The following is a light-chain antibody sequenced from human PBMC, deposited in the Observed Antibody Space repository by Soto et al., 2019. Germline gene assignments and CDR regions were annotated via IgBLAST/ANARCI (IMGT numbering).Light chain of an antibody. CDR2: EVS. J-gene: IGLJ3*02. V-gene: IGLV2-14*01. CDR3: TSYTSSTIWV. Sequence: QSALTQPASVSGSPGQSITISCTGSSSDIGNYNSVSWCQQHPGKAPKLIIYEVSNRPSGVSNRFSGSKSGNTASLTISGLQAEDEADYYCTSYTSSTIWVFGGGTKVTVL. CDR1: SSDIGNYNS.